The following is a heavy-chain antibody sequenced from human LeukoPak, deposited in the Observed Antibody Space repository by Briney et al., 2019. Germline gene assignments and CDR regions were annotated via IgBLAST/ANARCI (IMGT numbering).Heavy chain of an antibody. D-gene: IGHD6-13*01. J-gene: IGHJ4*02. CDR1: GFTFSTYG. CDR2: IWYDGSDK. Sequence: GGSLRLSCAASGFTFSTYGMHWVRQAPGQGLEWVAIIWYDGSDKHYADSVKGRFAISRDNSKNTLYLQMNSLKAEDTAVYYCAREGGQQLGSFDYWGQGTLVTVSS. CDR3: AREGGQQLGSFDY. V-gene: IGHV3-33*01.